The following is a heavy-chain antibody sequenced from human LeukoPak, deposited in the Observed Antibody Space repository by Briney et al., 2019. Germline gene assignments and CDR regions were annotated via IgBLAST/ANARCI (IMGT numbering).Heavy chain of an antibody. CDR3: VKGGSYSSHAFDI. J-gene: IGHJ3*02. CDR1: GFTFSDYG. V-gene: IGHV3-33*03. Sequence: QPGGSLRLSCAVSGFTFSDYGMHWVRQAPGKGLEWVAVIWYDGTNKYYADSVEGRFTISRDDSKNTLYLQMNSLRAEDTAVYYCVKGGSYSSHAFDIWGQGTMVTVSS. CDR2: IWYDGTNK. D-gene: IGHD6-13*01.